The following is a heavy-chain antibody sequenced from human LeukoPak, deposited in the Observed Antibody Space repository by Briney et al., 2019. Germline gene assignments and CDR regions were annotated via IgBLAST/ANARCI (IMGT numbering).Heavy chain of an antibody. CDR1: GYTLTELS. CDR3: ATVTYSSGWQGVYYYYGMDV. CDR2: FDPEDGET. Sequence: ASVKASCKVSGYTLTELSMHWVRQAPGKGLEWMGGFDPEDGETIYAQKFQGRVTMTEDTSTDTAYMELSSLRSEDTAVYYCATVTYSSGWQGVYYYYGMDVWGQGTTVTVSS. V-gene: IGHV1-24*01. J-gene: IGHJ6*02. D-gene: IGHD6-19*01.